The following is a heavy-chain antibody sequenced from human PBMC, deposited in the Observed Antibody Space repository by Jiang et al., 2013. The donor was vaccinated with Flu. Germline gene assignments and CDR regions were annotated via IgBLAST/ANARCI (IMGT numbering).Heavy chain of an antibody. Sequence: QLVESGGGVVQPGGSLRLSCAASGFTFSSYGMHWVRQAPGKGLEWVAFIRYDGSNKYYADSVKGRFTISRDNSKNTLYLQMNSLRAEDTAVYYCAKALMYYYGSGPWGPFDYWGQGTLVTVSS. CDR1: GFTFSSYG. D-gene: IGHD3-10*01. J-gene: IGHJ4*02. CDR3: AKALMYYYGSGPWGPFDY. CDR2: IRYDGSNK. V-gene: IGHV3-30*02.